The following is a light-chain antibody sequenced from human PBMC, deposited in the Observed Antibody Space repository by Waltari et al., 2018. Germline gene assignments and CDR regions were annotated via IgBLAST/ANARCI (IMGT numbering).Light chain of an antibody. CDR2: GAS. CDR3: QQYDNWLGT. Sequence: AILSCRASQSIRSNLAWYQHKPGQAPRLLIYGASTRATGIPARFSGSGSGTEFTLTISSLQSEDFAVYFCQQYDNWLGTFGQGTKVEIK. V-gene: IGKV3-15*01. CDR1: QSIRSN. J-gene: IGKJ1*01.